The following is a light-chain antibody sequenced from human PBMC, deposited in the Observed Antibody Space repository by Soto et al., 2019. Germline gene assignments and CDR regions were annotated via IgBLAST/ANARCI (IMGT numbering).Light chain of an antibody. Sequence: QSVLTQPRSVSGPPGQSVTISCTGTSSDVGGYNYVSWYQQHPGKAPKLMIYDVSQRPSGVPDRFSGSKSGNTASLTISGLQSEDEADYYCCSYAGSYTYVFGTGTKVNVL. CDR1: SSDVGGYNY. V-gene: IGLV2-11*01. CDR2: DVS. J-gene: IGLJ1*01. CDR3: CSYAGSYTYV.